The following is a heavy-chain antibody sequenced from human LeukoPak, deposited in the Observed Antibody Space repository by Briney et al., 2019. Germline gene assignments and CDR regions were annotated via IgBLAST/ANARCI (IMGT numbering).Heavy chain of an antibody. CDR3: ARDLRVRGVIIIGY. D-gene: IGHD3-10*01. V-gene: IGHV1-46*03. Sequence: ASVTVSCKASGYTFTIYYMHWVRQAPGQGHEWMGVINPSGGSTSYAQKFQGRVTITRDTSTSTVYMELSSLRSEDTAVYYCARDLRVRGVIIIGYWGQGTLVTVSS. J-gene: IGHJ4*02. CDR2: INPSGGST. CDR1: GYTFTIYY.